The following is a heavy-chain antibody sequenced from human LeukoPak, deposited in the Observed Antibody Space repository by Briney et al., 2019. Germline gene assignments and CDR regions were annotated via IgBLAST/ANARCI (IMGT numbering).Heavy chain of an antibody. V-gene: IGHV3-11*04. CDR3: ATNIRQLLWFGELFFDY. CDR1: GFTFSDYY. Sequence: GGSLRLSCAASGFTFSDYYMSWIRQAPGKGLEWVSYISSSGSTIYYADSVKGRFTISRDNAKNSLYLQMNSLRAEDTAVYYCATNIRQLLWFGELFFDYWGQGTLVTVSS. CDR2: ISSSGSTI. J-gene: IGHJ4*02. D-gene: IGHD3-10*01.